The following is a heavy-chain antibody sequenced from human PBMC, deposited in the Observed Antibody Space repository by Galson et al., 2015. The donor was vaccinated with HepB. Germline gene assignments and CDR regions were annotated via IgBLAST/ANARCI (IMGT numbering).Heavy chain of an antibody. Sequence: SLRLSCAASGFTFSTYSMHWVRQAPGKGLEWVSFISRDGSNKNYADSVRGRFTISRDNSKNTLYLQLNNLSFEDTAVYYCARGSSMGRSIIIRSSEYFHYWGQGTLVTVSS. CDR2: ISRDGSNK. J-gene: IGHJ4*02. CDR3: ARGSSMGRSIIIRSSEYFHY. CDR1: GFTFSTYS. D-gene: IGHD3-3*02. V-gene: IGHV3-30*04.